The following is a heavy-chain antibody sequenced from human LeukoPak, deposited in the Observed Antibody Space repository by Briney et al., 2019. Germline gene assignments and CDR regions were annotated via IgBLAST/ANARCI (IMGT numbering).Heavy chain of an antibody. V-gene: IGHV3-30*07. J-gene: IGHJ4*02. CDR1: GFTFSSYA. D-gene: IGHD6-19*01. Sequence: GSLRLSCAASGFTFSSYAMHWVRQAPGKGLEWVAVISYDGSNKYYADSVKGRFTISRDNSKNTLYLQMNSLRAEDTAVYYCAKVGQWRPGYFDYWGQGTLVTVSS. CDR2: ISYDGSNK. CDR3: AKVGQWRPGYFDY.